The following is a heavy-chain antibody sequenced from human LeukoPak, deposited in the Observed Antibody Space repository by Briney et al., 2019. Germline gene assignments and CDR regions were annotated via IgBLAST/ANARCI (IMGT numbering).Heavy chain of an antibody. J-gene: IGHJ6*02. CDR2: ISYDGSNK. CDR1: GFTFSSYA. Sequence: PGGSLRLSCAASGFTFSSYAMSWVRQAPGKGLEWVAVISYDGSNKYYADSVKGRFTISRDNSKNTLYPQMNSLKAEDTAVYYCAKDKGAAGIGMPSYYYYGMDVWGQGTTVTVSS. V-gene: IGHV3-30*18. CDR3: AKDKGAAGIGMPSYYYYGMDV. D-gene: IGHD6-13*01.